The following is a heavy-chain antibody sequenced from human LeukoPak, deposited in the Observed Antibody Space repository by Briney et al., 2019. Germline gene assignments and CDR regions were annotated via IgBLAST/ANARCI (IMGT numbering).Heavy chain of an antibody. D-gene: IGHD5-18*01. CDR1: GDSISSGTYY. CDR3: ATLGYSYSTDY. CDR2: IYTSGST. V-gene: IGHV4-61*02. J-gene: IGHJ4*02. Sequence: SQTLSLTCTVSGDSISSGTYYWTWIRQPAGKGLEWIGRIYTSGSTNYNPSLKSRVTISVDTSKNQFSLKLSSVTAADTAVYYCATLGYSYSTDYWGQGTLVTVSS.